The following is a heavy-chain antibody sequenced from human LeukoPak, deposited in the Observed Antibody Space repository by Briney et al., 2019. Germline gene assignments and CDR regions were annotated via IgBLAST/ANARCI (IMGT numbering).Heavy chain of an antibody. D-gene: IGHD3-22*01. Sequence: GGSLRLSCAASGFTFSSYGMHWVRQAPGKGLEWVAVIWYDGSNRYYADSVEGRFTISRDNSKNTLYLQMNSLRAEDTAVYYCARGRIVVVTHTLDYWGQGTLVTVSS. CDR2: IWYDGSNR. CDR3: ARGRIVVVTHTLDY. J-gene: IGHJ4*02. CDR1: GFTFSSYG. V-gene: IGHV3-33*01.